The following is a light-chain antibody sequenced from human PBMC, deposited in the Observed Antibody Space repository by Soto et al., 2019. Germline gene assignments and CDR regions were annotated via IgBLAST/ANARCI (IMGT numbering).Light chain of an antibody. CDR1: SSNIGINT. V-gene: IGLV1-44*01. CDR3: AAWDDSLNGYV. Sequence: QSVLTQPPSASETPGQRVTISCSGSSSNIGINTVDWFQQLPGTAPKLLIYNNNQRPSGVPDRFSGSKSGTSDSLAISGLQSEDESDYYCAAWDDSLNGYVFGTGTKLTVL. CDR2: NNN. J-gene: IGLJ1*01.